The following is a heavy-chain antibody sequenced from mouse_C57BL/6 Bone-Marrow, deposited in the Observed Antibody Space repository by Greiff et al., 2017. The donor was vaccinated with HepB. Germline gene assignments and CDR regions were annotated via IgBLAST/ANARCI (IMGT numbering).Heavy chain of an antibody. Sequence: EVKLVESGGGLVQPGGSMKLSCVASGFTFSNYWMNWVRQSPEKGLEWVAQIRLKSDNYATHYAESVKGRFTISRDDSKSSVYLQMNNLRAEDTGIYYCTHTNYYAMDYWGQGTSVTVSS. J-gene: IGHJ4*01. CDR2: IRLKSDNYAT. CDR3: THTNYYAMDY. V-gene: IGHV6-3*01. CDR1: GFTFSNYW. D-gene: IGHD2-12*01.